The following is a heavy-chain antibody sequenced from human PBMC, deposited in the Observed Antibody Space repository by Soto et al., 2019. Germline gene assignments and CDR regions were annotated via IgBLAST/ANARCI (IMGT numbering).Heavy chain of an antibody. CDR1: GFTFSSYA. Sequence: ESLRLSCAASGFTFSSYAMSWVRQAAGKGLEWVSAISGSGGSTYYADSVKGRFTISRDNSKNTLYLQMNSLRAEDTAVYYCAKESGSTSRIYYYGMDAWGQGTTVTVSS. D-gene: IGHD2-2*01. V-gene: IGHV3-23*01. CDR3: AKESGSTSRIYYYGMDA. J-gene: IGHJ6*02. CDR2: ISGSGGST.